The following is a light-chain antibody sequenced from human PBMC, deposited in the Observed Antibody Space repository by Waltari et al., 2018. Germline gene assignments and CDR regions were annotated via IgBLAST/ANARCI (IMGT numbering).Light chain of an antibody. Sequence: DIQMTQSPSSLSASVGDRVTITCRASQNIFNYLYWYHQKPGKAPKLLISSASILQSGVPFRVGCSGFGTDFALTITGLQPEDFGTYYCQQTASAPITFGRGTKVDIK. CDR1: QNIFNY. J-gene: IGKJ1*01. V-gene: IGKV1-39*01. CDR2: SAS. CDR3: QQTASAPIT.